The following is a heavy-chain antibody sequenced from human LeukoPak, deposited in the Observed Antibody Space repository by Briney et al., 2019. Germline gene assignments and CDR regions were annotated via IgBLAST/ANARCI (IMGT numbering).Heavy chain of an antibody. D-gene: IGHD6-13*01. J-gene: IGHJ4*02. CDR2: IKQDGSEK. Sequence: GGSLRLSCAASGFTFSSYWMSWVRQAPGVGLEWVANIKQDGSEKDYVDSVKGRFTISRDNAKNSLYLQMNSLRTEDTAVYYCARGRGSWYGVYFDYWGQGTLVTVSS. CDR3: ARGRGSWYGVYFDY. CDR1: GFTFSSYW. V-gene: IGHV3-7*01.